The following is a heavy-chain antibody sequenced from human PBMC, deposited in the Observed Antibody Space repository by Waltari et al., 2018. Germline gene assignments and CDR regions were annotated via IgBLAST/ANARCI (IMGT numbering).Heavy chain of an antibody. J-gene: IGHJ5*02. CDR2: ISDTGEGT. D-gene: IGHD1-1*01. CDR1: GFTFRSFT. Sequence: EVQLVESGGGLAQPGASLSPSCAASGFTFRSFTMSWVRQAPGKGLEWVSAISDTGEGTFYRESVKGRFTVSRDNSKNTVYLQMNGLRAEDTAIWYCGRGLGNGVDPWGQGTLVTVSS. V-gene: IGHV3-23*04. CDR3: GRGLGNGVDP.